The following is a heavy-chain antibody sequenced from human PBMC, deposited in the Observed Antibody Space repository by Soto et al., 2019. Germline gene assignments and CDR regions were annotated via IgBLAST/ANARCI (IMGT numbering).Heavy chain of an antibody. V-gene: IGHV3-30*18. Sequence: PGGSLRLSCAASGFTFSSYGMHWVRQAPGKGLEWVAVISYDGGNKYYADSVKGRFTISRDNSKNTLYLQMNSLRAEDTAVYYCAKDSLTHGHYYYYYMDVWGKGTTVTVSS. CDR3: AKDSLTHGHYYYYYMDV. D-gene: IGHD7-27*01. CDR1: GFTFSSYG. J-gene: IGHJ6*03. CDR2: ISYDGGNK.